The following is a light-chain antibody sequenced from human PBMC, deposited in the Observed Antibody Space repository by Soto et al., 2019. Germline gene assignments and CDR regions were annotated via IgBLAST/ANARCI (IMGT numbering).Light chain of an antibody. J-gene: IGKJ4*01. CDR3: LQALQAPLT. V-gene: IGKV2-28*01. Sequence: IVMTQSPLSLPVTPGEPASISCRSSQSLLHSNGYNYLDWFLQKAGQSPQLLIYLGSSRASGVPDRFSGSGSGTEFTLKISRVEAEDFGVYYCLQALQAPLTFGGGTKVEI. CDR1: QSLLHSNGYNY. CDR2: LGS.